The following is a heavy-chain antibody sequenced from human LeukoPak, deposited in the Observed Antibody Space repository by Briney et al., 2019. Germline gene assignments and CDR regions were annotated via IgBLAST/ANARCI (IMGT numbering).Heavy chain of an antibody. V-gene: IGHV3-11*01. D-gene: IGHD3-3*01. CDR1: GFTFSNYM. CDR3: ARDHDLSMNV. Sequence: GGSLRLSCAASGFTFSNYMMHWVRQAPGKGLEWVSYISSSGSTIYYADSVKGRFTISRDNAKNSLYLQMNSLRAEDTAVYYCARDHDLSMNVWGQGTTVTVSS. CDR2: ISSSGSTI. J-gene: IGHJ6*02.